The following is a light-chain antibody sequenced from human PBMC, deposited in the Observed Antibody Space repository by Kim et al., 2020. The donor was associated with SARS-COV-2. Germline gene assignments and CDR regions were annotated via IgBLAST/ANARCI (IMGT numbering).Light chain of an antibody. V-gene: IGLV3-1*01. Sequence: APGPTTSITSSGDKLRDQYTCWYQQKPRRSPLVVMYQHTMRPSGIPERFSGSNSGNTAALTISGTQAMDEADYYCQVWDSRTGVVFGGGTQLTVL. CDR2: QHT. CDR3: QVWDSRTGVV. J-gene: IGLJ2*01. CDR1: KLRDQY.